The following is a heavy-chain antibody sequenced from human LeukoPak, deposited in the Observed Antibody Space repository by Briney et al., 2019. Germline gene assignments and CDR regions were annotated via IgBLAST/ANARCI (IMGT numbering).Heavy chain of an antibody. Sequence: GGSLRLSCAASGFTFSSYTMTWVRQAPGKGLEWVSAISGSGGSTYYADSMKGRFTISRDNSKNTLYLQMNSLRAEDTAVYYCAKQTRRTFDYWGQGTLVTVSS. CDR3: AKQTRRTFDY. V-gene: IGHV3-23*01. CDR2: ISGSGGST. CDR1: GFTFSSYT. J-gene: IGHJ4*02.